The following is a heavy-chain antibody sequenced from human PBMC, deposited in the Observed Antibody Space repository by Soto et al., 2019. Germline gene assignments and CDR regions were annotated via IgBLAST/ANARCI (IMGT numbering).Heavy chain of an antibody. D-gene: IGHD3-22*01. V-gene: IGHV3-48*03. CDR1: GFTFSSYE. Sequence: PGGSLRLSCAASGFTFSSYEMNWVRQAPGKGLEWVSYISSSGSTIYYADSVKGRFTISRDNAKNSLYLQMNSLRAEDTAVYYCARDWGYDSSGYYYGAFDIWGQGTMVTVSS. CDR3: ARDWGYDSSGYYYGAFDI. J-gene: IGHJ3*02. CDR2: ISSSGSTI.